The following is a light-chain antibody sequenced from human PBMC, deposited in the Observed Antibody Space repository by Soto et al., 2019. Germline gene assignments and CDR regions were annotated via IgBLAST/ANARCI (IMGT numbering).Light chain of an antibody. V-gene: IGKV3-20*01. CDR1: QSVSSH. CDR3: QQDYNLPRWT. Sequence: EIVLTQSPGTLSLSPGERATLSCRASQSVSSHLAWYQQRPGQAPRLLIYSTSTRAAGIPDRFTGRGSGTHFTLAISRLEPEDFAVYYCQQDYNLPRWTFGKGTKVDIK. CDR2: STS. J-gene: IGKJ1*01.